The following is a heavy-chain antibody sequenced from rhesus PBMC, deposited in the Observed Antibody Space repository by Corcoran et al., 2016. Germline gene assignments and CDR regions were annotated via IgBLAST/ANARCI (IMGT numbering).Heavy chain of an antibody. V-gene: IGHV4S7*01. CDR1: GGSISSGYG. CDR2: IYCISGST. J-gene: IGHJ4*01. CDR3: ARAYEDDYGYYYTGTFDY. D-gene: IGHD3-9*01. Sequence: QVQLQESGPGLVKPSETLSLTCAVSGGSISSGYGWSWISQPPGKGLEWIRYIYCISGSTYYNPSPKSRVTISTDTSKTQFSLKLSSVTAADTAVYYCARAYEDDYGYYYTGTFDYWGQGVLVTVSS.